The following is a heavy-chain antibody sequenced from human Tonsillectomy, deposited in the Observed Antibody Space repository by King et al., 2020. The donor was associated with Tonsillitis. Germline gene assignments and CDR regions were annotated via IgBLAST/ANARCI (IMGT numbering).Heavy chain of an antibody. CDR1: GGSISSSSYY. CDR3: ARRISSWLAADY. V-gene: IGHV4-39*01. D-gene: IGHD6-19*01. Sequence: LQLQESGPGLVKPSETLSLTCTVSGGSISSSSYYWGWIRQPPGMGLEWIGSIYYSGSTYYNPSLKSRVTISVDTSKNQFSLKLSSVTAADTAVYYCARRISSWLAADYWGQGTLVTVSS. J-gene: IGHJ4*02. CDR2: IYYSGST.